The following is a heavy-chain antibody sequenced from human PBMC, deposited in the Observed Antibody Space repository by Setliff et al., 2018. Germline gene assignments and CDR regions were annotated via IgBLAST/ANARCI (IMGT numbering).Heavy chain of an antibody. CDR3: AHRGGYCYHTNCYFYFDF. Sequence: SGPTLVNPTQTLTLTCSFSGFSLRSSGMAVGWIRQPPGKALEWLALIYWDDVKRYSPFLKNRLAITQDTSKNQVVLTLTNMDPVDTATYYCAHRGGYCYHTNCYFYFDFWGRGTPVTVSS. D-gene: IGHD3-3*01. J-gene: IGHJ4*02. CDR2: IYWDDVK. CDR1: GFSLRSSGMA. V-gene: IGHV2-5*02.